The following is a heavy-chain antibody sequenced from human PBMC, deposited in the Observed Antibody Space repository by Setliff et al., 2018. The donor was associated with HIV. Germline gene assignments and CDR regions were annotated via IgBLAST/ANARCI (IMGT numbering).Heavy chain of an antibody. CDR3: ARAHLYSSSKSNAFDY. CDR2: IYYSGST. V-gene: IGHV4-39*01. Sequence: PSETLSLTCTVSGGSISISSYYWGWIRQPPGKGLEWIGSIYYSGSTYYNPSLKSRVTISADTSKNQFSLKLSSVTAADTAVYYCARAHLYSSSKSNAFDYWGQGTLVTVSS. J-gene: IGHJ4*02. D-gene: IGHD6-6*01. CDR1: GGSISISSYY.